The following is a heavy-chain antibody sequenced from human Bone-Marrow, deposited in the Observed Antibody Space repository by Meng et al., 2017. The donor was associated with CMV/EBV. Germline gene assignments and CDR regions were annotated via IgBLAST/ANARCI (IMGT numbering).Heavy chain of an antibody. Sequence: SETLSLTCTVSGGSISSYYWSWIRQPPGKGLEWIGYIYYSGSTYYNPSLKSRVTISKDTSKSQFSLKLRSVTAADTAVYYCATGESSSYYYDPWGQGTLVTVSS. V-gene: IGHV4-59*12. CDR1: GGSISSYY. D-gene: IGHD6-6*01. CDR3: ATGESSSYYYDP. J-gene: IGHJ5*02. CDR2: IYYSGST.